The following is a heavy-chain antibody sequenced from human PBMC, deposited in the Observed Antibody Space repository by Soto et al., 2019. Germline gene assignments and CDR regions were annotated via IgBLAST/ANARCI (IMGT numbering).Heavy chain of an antibody. CDR1: GGTFSGYA. CDR2: IIPIFGIT. D-gene: IGHD1-1*01. CDR3: ARDPRSITGTTSSEDFQH. V-gene: IGHV1-69*01. Sequence: QAQLMQSGAEVKEPGSSVKVSCKASGGTFSGYAISWVRQAPGQGPEWLGGIIPIFGITNYAQKFQNRLTIAADESSATVYMDLRSLTSEDSAIYYCARDPRSITGTTSSEDFQHWGQGTLVSVS. J-gene: IGHJ1*01.